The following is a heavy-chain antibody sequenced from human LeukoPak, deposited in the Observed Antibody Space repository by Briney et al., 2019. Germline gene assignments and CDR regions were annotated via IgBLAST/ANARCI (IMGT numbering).Heavy chain of an antibody. D-gene: IGHD3-22*01. CDR1: GFTLSTYA. CDR2: ISSSGGST. J-gene: IGHJ4*02. V-gene: IGHV3-23*01. CDR3: AKEVDYYDSSGYYSTNFDY. Sequence: GGSLRLSCAASGFTLSTYAMSWVRQAPGKGLEWVSTISSSGGSTYYADSVKGRFTISRDNSKNALYLQMNSLRAEDTAVYYCAKEVDYYDSSGYYSTNFDYWGQGTLVTVSS.